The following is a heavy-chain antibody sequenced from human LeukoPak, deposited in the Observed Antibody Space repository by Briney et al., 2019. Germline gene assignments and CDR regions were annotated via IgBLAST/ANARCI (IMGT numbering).Heavy chain of an antibody. J-gene: IGHJ6*02. Sequence: SETLSLTCAVSGGSFSGYYWTWIRQPTGKGLEWIGEINHSGSANYNPSLKSRVTISLDTSKNQFSLKLSSVTAADTAVYYCARGAAQKYYYYYYGMDVWGQGTTVTVSS. CDR2: INHSGSA. CDR1: GGSFSGYY. V-gene: IGHV4-34*01. CDR3: ARGAAQKYYYYYYGMDV. D-gene: IGHD2-15*01.